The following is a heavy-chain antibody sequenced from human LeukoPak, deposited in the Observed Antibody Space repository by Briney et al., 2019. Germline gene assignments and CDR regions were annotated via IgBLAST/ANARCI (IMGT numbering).Heavy chain of an antibody. V-gene: IGHV3-48*03. Sequence: PGGSLRLSCAASGFDLHTYEMNWVRQAPGKGLEWIADITISGHTKNYADSVKGRFTISRDSARTSLYLQMNSLRVEDTGVYFCAIVDPHADLWGEGTLVSVSS. CDR3: AIVDPHADL. D-gene: IGHD2-2*03. CDR2: ITISGHTK. CDR1: GFDLHTYE. J-gene: IGHJ5*02.